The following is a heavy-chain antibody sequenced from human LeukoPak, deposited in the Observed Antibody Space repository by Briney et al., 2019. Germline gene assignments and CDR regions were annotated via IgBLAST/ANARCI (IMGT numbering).Heavy chain of an antibody. CDR2: IKNDGSDK. CDR3: VNLGYSD. D-gene: IGHD5-12*01. CDR1: GFSFSAAW. J-gene: IGHJ4*02. Sequence: EGSLRLSCEASGFSFSAAWMTWVRQAPGKGLEWVATIKNDGSDKYYVDSVKGRFTLSRDNAKNLVYLQMNSLRVEDTAVYYCVNLGYSDGGQGTLVTVPS. V-gene: IGHV3-7*01.